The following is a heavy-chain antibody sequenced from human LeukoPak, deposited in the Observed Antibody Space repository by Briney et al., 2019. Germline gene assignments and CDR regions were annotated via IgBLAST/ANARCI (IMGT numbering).Heavy chain of an antibody. J-gene: IGHJ4*02. CDR1: GFTFSSYG. Sequence: GRSLRLSCAASGFTFSSYGMHWVRQAPGKGLEWVGFIRSKAYGGTTEYAASVKGRFTISRDDSKSIAYLQMNSLKTEDTAVYYCTREGMWYSGYDYYFDYWGQGTLVTVSS. V-gene: IGHV3-49*04. D-gene: IGHD5-12*01. CDR3: TREGMWYSGYDYYFDY. CDR2: IRSKAYGGTT.